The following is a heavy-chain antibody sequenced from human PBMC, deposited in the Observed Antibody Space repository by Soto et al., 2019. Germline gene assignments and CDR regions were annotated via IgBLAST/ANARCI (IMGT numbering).Heavy chain of an antibody. Sequence: EVPLVDSGGGLVQPGGSLRLSCAASGFTFSSYWMHWVRQAPGKGLVWVSRINSDGSTTSYADSVKGRFTISRDNDKNTLYLQMNSLRAEDTAVYYCARGPPYSSPDYWGQGTLVTVSS. V-gene: IGHV3-74*01. D-gene: IGHD6-13*01. J-gene: IGHJ4*02. CDR3: ARGPPYSSPDY. CDR1: GFTFSSYW. CDR2: INSDGSTT.